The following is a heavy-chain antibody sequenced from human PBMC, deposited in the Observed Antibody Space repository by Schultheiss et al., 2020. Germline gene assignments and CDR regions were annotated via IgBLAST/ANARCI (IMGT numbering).Heavy chain of an antibody. CDR1: GFTFSDYY. CDR3: ARVGLSGLLGY. D-gene: IGHD2-8*02. J-gene: IGHJ4*02. Sequence: GESLKISCAASGFTFSDYYMSWIRQAPGKGLEWVSYISSSGSTIYYADSVKGRFTISRDNAKNSLYLQMNSLRAEDTAVYYCARVGLSGLLGYWGQGTLVTVSS. CDR2: ISSSGSTI. V-gene: IGHV3-11*01.